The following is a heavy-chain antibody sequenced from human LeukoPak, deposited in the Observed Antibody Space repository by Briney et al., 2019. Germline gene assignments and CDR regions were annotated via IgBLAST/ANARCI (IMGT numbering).Heavy chain of an antibody. V-gene: IGHV1-69*01. CDR3: ARDGWREEDI. CDR2: IIPIFGTA. J-gene: IGHJ3*02. Sequence: GASVKVSCTASGGTFSSYAISWVRQAPGQGLEWMGGIIPIFGTANYAQKFQGRVTITADESTSTAYMELSSLRSEDTAVYYCARDGWREEDIWGQGTMVTVSS. CDR1: GGTFSSYA. D-gene: IGHD6-19*01.